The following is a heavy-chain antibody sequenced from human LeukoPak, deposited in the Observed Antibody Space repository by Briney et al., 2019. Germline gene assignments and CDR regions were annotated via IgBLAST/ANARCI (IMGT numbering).Heavy chain of an antibody. CDR3: TRPIGYSSSTEY. J-gene: IGHJ4*02. CDR2: IRSKANSYAT. D-gene: IGHD6-13*01. CDR1: GFTFSSYE. V-gene: IGHV3-73*01. Sequence: PGGSPRLSCAASGFTFSSYEMNWVRQAPGKGLEWVGRIRSKANSYATAYAASVKGRFTISRDDSKNTAYLQMNSLKTEDTAVYYCTRPIGYSSSTEYWGQGTLVTVSS.